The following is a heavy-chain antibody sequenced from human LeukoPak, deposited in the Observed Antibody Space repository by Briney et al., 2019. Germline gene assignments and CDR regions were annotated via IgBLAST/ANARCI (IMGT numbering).Heavy chain of an antibody. CDR2: IIPIFGTA. J-gene: IGHJ6*04. Sequence: ASVKVSCKASGGTFSSYAISWVRQAPGQGLEWMGGIIPIFGTANHAQKFRGRVTITADKSTRTAYMELSSLRSEDTAVYYCASATLRCSGGSCYEMDVWGKGTTVTVSS. CDR3: ASATLRCSGGSCYEMDV. D-gene: IGHD2-15*01. V-gene: IGHV1-69*06. CDR1: GGTFSSYA.